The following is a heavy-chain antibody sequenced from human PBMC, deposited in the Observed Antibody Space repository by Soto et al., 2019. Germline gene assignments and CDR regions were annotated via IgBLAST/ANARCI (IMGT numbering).Heavy chain of an antibody. D-gene: IGHD4-4*01. CDR3: TRHPTDYSNYYYYYYYMDV. CDR2: IRSKANSYAT. J-gene: IGHJ6*03. Sequence: EVQLVESGGGLVQPGGSLKLSCAASGFTFSGSAIHWVRQASGKGLEWVGRIRSKANSYATAYAASVKGRFTISRDDSKNTAYLQMNSLKTEDTAVYYCTRHPTDYSNYYYYYYYMDVWGKGTTVTVSS. CDR1: GFTFSGSA. V-gene: IGHV3-73*01.